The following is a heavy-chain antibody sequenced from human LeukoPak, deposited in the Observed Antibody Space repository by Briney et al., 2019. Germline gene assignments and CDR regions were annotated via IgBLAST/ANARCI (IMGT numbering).Heavy chain of an antibody. J-gene: IGHJ4*02. CDR2: ISGSGGST. CDR1: GFTFSSYA. V-gene: IGHV3-23*01. D-gene: IGHD2-15*01. Sequence: GGSLRLSCAASGFTFSSYAMSWVRQAPGKGLEWVSAISGSGGSTYYADSEKGRFTISRDNSKNTLYLQMNSLRAEDTAVYYCAKDPCSGGSCYSGGADYWGQGTLVTVSS. CDR3: AKDPCSGGSCYSGGADY.